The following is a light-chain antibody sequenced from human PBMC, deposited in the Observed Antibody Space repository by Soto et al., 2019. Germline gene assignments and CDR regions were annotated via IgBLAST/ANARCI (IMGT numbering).Light chain of an antibody. J-gene: IGKJ1*01. CDR1: QGIRSD. Sequence: AVQMTQSPSSLSASVGDRVTITCRASQGIRSDLGWYQQKPGKAPYLLIYGASTLQSGVPSRFSGSGSGTEFTLTISSLQPEDFATYYCLQNYNYPRTFGQGTKVEIK. CDR2: GAS. CDR3: LQNYNYPRT. V-gene: IGKV1-6*01.